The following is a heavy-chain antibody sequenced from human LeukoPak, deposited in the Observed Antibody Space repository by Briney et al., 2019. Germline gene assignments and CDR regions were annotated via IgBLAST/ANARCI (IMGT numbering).Heavy chain of an antibody. CDR2: ISAYNGNT. J-gene: IGHJ4*02. CDR1: GYTFTSYG. Sequence: ASVKVSCKASGYTFTSYGISWVRQAPGRGLEWMGWISAYNGNTNYAQKLQGRVTMTTDTSTSTAYMELRSLRSDDTAVYYCAXXXXXXXWSGSIDYWGQGTLVTVSS. V-gene: IGHV1-18*01. CDR3: AXXXXXXXWSGSIDY. D-gene: IGHD3-3*01.